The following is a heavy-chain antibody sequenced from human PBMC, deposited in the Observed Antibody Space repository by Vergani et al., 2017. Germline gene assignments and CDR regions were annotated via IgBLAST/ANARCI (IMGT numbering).Heavy chain of an antibody. Sequence: QVQLVQSGAEVKKPGASVKVPCKVSGYTFTSYYMHWVRQAPGQGLEGMGIINPSGGSTSYAQKFQGRVTMTRDTSTSTVYMELSSLRSEDTAVYYCARDSRYCSSTSCYVGRDWFDPWGQGTLVTVSS. CDR2: INPSGGST. J-gene: IGHJ5*02. D-gene: IGHD2-2*01. CDR3: ARDSRYCSSTSCYVGRDWFDP. CDR1: GYTFTSYY. V-gene: IGHV1-46*01.